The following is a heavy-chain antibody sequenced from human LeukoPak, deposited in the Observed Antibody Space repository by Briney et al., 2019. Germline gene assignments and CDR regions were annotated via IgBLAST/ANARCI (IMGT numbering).Heavy chain of an antibody. D-gene: IGHD6-13*01. V-gene: IGHV3-74*01. CDR3: ARAAAGAWSIDY. J-gene: IGHJ4*02. Sequence: PGGSLRLSCAASEFTFSSYWMRWVRQAPGKGLVWVSRINSDGSNTNYADSVKGRFTISRDNAKNTLYLQLNSLRAEDTAVYYCARAAAGAWSIDYWGQGTLVTVSS. CDR2: INSDGSNT. CDR1: EFTFSSYW.